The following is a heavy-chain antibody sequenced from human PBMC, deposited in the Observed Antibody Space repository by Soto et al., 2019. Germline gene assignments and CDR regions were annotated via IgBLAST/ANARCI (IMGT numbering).Heavy chain of an antibody. V-gene: IGHV3-23*01. CDR2: ISGSGGGT. D-gene: IGHD3-3*01. CDR3: AKDPITIFGVVTWFDP. J-gene: IGHJ5*02. CDR1: GFTFSSYA. Sequence: PGXSLRLSCAASGFTFSSYAITWVRQAPGKGLEWVSAISGSGGGTYYADSVKGRFTISGDNSKNTLYLQMNSLRAEATAVYYCAKDPITIFGVVTWFDPWGQGTLVTVSS.